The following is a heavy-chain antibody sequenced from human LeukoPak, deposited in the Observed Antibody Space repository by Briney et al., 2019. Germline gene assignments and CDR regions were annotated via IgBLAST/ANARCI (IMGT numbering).Heavy chain of an antibody. V-gene: IGHV1-2*02. Sequence: ASVKVSCKASGYTFTGYYMHWVRQAPGQGLEWMGWINPNSGGTNYAQKFQGRVTMTRDTSISTAYMELSRLRSDDTAVYYCARGTAGSWLLPNYWGQGTLVTVSS. D-gene: IGHD3-22*01. CDR1: GYTFTGYY. J-gene: IGHJ4*02. CDR3: ARGTAGSWLLPNY. CDR2: INPNSGGT.